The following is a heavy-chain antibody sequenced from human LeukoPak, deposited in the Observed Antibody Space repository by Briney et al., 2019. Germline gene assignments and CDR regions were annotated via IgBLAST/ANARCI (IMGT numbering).Heavy chain of an antibody. CDR1: GFTFSDYA. CDR2: IRNKAYGGTT. Sequence: PGGSLRLSCTASGFTFSDYAMSWVRQAPGKGREGGGVIRNKAYGGTTEYAASVNGRFTISRDDSKSIAYLQMNSLKTEDTAVYYCTRNGTTVTTNSYYYYYYYMDVWGKGTTVTVPS. CDR3: TRNGTTVTTNSYYYYYYYMDV. J-gene: IGHJ6*03. D-gene: IGHD4-17*01. V-gene: IGHV3-49*04.